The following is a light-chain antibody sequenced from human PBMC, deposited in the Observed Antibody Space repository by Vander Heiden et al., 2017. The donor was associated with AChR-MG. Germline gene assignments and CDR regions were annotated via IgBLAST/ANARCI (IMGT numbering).Light chain of an antibody. CDR2: DDN. Sequence: YVLTQPPSVSVAPGQTATITCGGPNSGSISVHWYQQKPGQAPVRGVYDDNNRPSGIPVRFSGSDSANTATLTISRVEVEDEADYYCQVWDSRSDLVFGGGTKLTVL. CDR3: QVWDSRSDLV. V-gene: IGLV3-21*02. CDR1: NSGSIS. J-gene: IGLJ2*01.